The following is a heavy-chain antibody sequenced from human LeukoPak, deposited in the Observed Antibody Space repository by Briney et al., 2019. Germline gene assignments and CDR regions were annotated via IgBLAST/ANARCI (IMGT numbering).Heavy chain of an antibody. CDR1: GFTFSSYA. CDR2: ISYDESNK. V-gene: IGHV3-30-3*01. Sequence: PGGSLRLSCAASGFTFSSYAMHWVRQAPGKGLEWVAVISYDESNKYYADSVKGRFTISRDNSKNTLYLQMNSLRAEDTAVYYCARDGYIDFWSGYLPYYYYGMDVWGQGTTVTVSS. J-gene: IGHJ6*02. D-gene: IGHD3-3*01. CDR3: ARDGYIDFWSGYLPYYYYGMDV.